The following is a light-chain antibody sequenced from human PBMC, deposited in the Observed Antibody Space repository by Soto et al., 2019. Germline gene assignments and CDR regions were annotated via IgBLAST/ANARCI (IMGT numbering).Light chain of an antibody. CDR3: QQYLSPPGYT. J-gene: IGKJ2*01. Sequence: EIVLTQSPGTLSLSPGERATLSCRASQSVRSDYVAWYQQKLGQAPRLLIYGASRRATGIADRSSGSGSGTDFTLTISRLEPEDFAVYYCQQYLSPPGYTFGQGTKLEIK. V-gene: IGKV3-20*01. CDR2: GAS. CDR1: QSVRSDY.